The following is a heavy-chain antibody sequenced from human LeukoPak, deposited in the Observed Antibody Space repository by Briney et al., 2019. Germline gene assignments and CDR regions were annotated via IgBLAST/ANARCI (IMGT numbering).Heavy chain of an antibody. CDR3: ARHGSGSYYTPPLDF. J-gene: IGHJ4*02. V-gene: IGHV1-69*06. D-gene: IGHD3-10*01. Sequence: SVKVSCKASGGILSTYAISWVRQAPGPGLEWMGGIITRFNTANCAQKFQGRVTITADISTSTTYMELSSLRFEDTAVYYCARHGSGSYYTPPLDFWGQGTLVTVSS. CDR1: GGILSTYA. CDR2: IITRFNTA.